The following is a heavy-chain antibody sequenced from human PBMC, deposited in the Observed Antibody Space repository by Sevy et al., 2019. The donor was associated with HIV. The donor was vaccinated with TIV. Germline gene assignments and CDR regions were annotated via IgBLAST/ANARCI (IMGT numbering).Heavy chain of an antibody. J-gene: IGHJ6*03. CDR1: GFTFSSSG. Sequence: GGSLRLSCAASGFTFSSSGMHWLRQAPGNGLEWVTFIGHDANNQQYTDSVKGRFAISRDNSKNTIYLQMHSLRVEDTAVYYCAKDRRYCMDVWGKGTTVTVSS. V-gene: IGHV3-30*02. CDR3: AKDRRYCMDV. CDR2: IGHDANNQ.